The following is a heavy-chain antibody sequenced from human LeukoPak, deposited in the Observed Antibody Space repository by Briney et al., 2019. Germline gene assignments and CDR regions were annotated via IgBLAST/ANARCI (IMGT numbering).Heavy chain of an antibody. J-gene: IGHJ4*02. D-gene: IGHD6-19*01. CDR3: ARGWYSSGWYYNY. CDR1: GFTVSSNY. CDR2: IYSGGST. V-gene: IGHV3-53*01. Sequence: GGSLRLSCAASGFTVSSNYMSWVRQAPGKGLEWVSVIYSGGSTYYADSVKDRFTISRDNSKNTLYLQMNSLRAGDTAVYYCARGWYSSGWYYNYWGQGTLVTVSS.